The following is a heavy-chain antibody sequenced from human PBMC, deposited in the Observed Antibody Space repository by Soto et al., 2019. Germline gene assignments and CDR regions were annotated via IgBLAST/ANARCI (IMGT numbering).Heavy chain of an antibody. Sequence: QITLKESGPTLVKPTQTPRLTGTSSGSSLGTIGGGLGWFLQPPGKALEWLALIYWDDDKRYSPSLKSRLTITKDTSKNQVVLTMTNMDPVDTATYYCAHSNWGGAFDIWGQGTMVTVSS. CDR3: AHSNWGGAFDI. D-gene: IGHD7-27*01. CDR1: GSSLGTIGGG. CDR2: IYWDDDK. V-gene: IGHV2-5*02. J-gene: IGHJ3*02.